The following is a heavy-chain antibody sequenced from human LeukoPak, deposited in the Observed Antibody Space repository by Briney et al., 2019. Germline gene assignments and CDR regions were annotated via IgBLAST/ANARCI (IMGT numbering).Heavy chain of an antibody. CDR2: IYTSGST. J-gene: IGHJ6*04. CDR1: GRSISSYY. CDR3: ARSIAAAAFTDV. D-gene: IGHD6-13*01. V-gene: IGHV4-4*09. Sequence: SETLSLTCTGSGRSISSYYWSWIRQPPGKGLEWIGYIYTSGSTNYNPSLKSRVTISVDQSKNQFSLKLSSVTAADTAVYYCARSIAAAAFTDVWGKGTTVTVSS.